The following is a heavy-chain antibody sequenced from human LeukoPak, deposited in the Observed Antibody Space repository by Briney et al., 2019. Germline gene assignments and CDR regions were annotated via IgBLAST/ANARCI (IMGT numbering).Heavy chain of an antibody. V-gene: IGHV3-23*01. Sequence: RGSLRLSCAASRFTFSSYGMSWVRQAPGKGLEWVSAISGSGGSTYYADSVKGRFTISRDNSKNTLYLQMNSLRAEDTAVYYCAKTLPPNSGSYYTYWFDPWGQGTLVTVSS. CDR2: ISGSGGST. CDR3: AKTLPPNSGSYYTYWFDP. D-gene: IGHD3-10*01. J-gene: IGHJ5*02. CDR1: RFTFSSYG.